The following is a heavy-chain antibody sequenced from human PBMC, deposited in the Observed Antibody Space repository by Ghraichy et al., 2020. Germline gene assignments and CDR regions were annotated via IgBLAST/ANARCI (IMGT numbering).Heavy chain of an antibody. CDR2: INHSGST. D-gene: IGHD3-9*01. CDR3: ARGGRYSDILTGSSQGRWFDP. V-gene: IGHV4-34*01. CDR1: GGSFSGYY. Sequence: SETLSLTCAVYGGSFSGYYWSWIRQPPGKGLEWIGEINHSGSTNYNPSLKSRVTISVDTSKNQFSLKRSSVTAADTAVYYCARGGRYSDILTGSSQGRWFDPWGQGTLVTVSS. J-gene: IGHJ5*02.